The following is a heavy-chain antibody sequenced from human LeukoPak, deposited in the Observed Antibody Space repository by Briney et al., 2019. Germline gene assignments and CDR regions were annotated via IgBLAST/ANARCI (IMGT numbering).Heavy chain of an antibody. Sequence: GGSLRLSCAASGFTFSSYDMNWVRQAPGKGLEWVSYISSSSSTIYYADSVKGRFTISRDNAKNSLYLQMNSLRAEDTAVYYCARVRSGSYYNEDYWGQGTLVTVSS. V-gene: IGHV3-48*01. CDR3: ARVRSGSYYNEDY. CDR2: ISSSSSTI. D-gene: IGHD3-10*01. CDR1: GFTFSSYD. J-gene: IGHJ4*02.